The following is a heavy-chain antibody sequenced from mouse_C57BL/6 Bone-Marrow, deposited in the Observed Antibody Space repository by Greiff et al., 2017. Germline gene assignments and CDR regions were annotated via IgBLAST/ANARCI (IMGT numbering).Heavy chain of an antibody. Sequence: QVQLKESGAELVKPGASVKLSCKASGYTFTNYWMHWVKQRPGQGLEWIGMMNPNGGSPDYNEKFKSEATLSVDKSSRTAYMELSSLTSEDSAVYYCARSYDYDDYTMDYWGQGTSVTVSS. J-gene: IGHJ4*01. V-gene: IGHV1-64*01. CDR2: MNPNGGSP. CDR1: GYTFTNYW. D-gene: IGHD2-4*01. CDR3: ARSYDYDDYTMDY.